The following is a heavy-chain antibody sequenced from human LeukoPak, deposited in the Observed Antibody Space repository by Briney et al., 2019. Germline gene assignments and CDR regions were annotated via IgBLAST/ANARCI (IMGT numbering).Heavy chain of an antibody. Sequence: GGSLRLSCAGSGFTFSSYSMNWVRQAPGKGLEWVSSISSSSSYIYYADSVKGRLTISRDNAKNSLYLQMNSLRAEDTAVYYCARDKMVATIVTPGREQYYYYMDVWGKGTTVTVSS. CDR1: GFTFSSYS. D-gene: IGHD5-12*01. J-gene: IGHJ6*03. CDR3: ARDKMVATIVTPGREQYYYYMDV. CDR2: ISSSSSYI. V-gene: IGHV3-21*01.